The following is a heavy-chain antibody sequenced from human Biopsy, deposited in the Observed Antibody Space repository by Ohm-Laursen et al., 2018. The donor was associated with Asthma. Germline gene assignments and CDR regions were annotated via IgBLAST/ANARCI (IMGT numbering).Heavy chain of an antibody. J-gene: IGHJ4*02. D-gene: IGHD4-17*01. Sequence: ASVKVSCKASGGTFSTFGISWDRQAPGQGLEWMGRIIPFYGTATYAQNFQGRLTLTADESTSTAYMELSSLRSEDTAVYFCARDYDGDYVQRHLPLAYWGQGTLVTVSS. CDR2: IIPFYGTA. CDR3: ARDYDGDYVQRHLPLAY. V-gene: IGHV1-69*13. CDR1: GGTFSTFG.